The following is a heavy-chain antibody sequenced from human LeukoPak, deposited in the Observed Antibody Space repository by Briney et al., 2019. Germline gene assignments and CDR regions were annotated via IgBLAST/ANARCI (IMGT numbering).Heavy chain of an antibody. Sequence: PGGSLRLSCAASGFTFSSYSMNWVRQAPGKGLEWVSSISSSSSYIYYADSVKGRFTISRDNAKNSLYLQMNSLRAEDTAVYYCARESLQWLGLFDYWGQGTLVTVSS. V-gene: IGHV3-21*01. CDR2: ISSSSSYI. CDR3: ARESLQWLGLFDY. CDR1: GFTFSSYS. D-gene: IGHD6-19*01. J-gene: IGHJ4*02.